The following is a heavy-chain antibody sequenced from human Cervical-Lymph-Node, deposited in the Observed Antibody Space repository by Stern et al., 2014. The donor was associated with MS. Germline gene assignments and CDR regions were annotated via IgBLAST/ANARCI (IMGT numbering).Heavy chain of an antibody. CDR1: GYKFSIYW. D-gene: IGHD1-14*01. Sequence: EVQLVQSGAELIRPGESLKISCKGSGYKFSIYWIAWVRQMPGKGLAWMGIIYPGDSETRYNPSFHSQVTMSADKSTSTAYLQWSSLNASDTAMYFCARQTTAWASDVWGQGTLVTVSS. J-gene: IGHJ4*02. CDR3: ARQTTAWASDV. CDR2: IYPGDSET. V-gene: IGHV5-51*01.